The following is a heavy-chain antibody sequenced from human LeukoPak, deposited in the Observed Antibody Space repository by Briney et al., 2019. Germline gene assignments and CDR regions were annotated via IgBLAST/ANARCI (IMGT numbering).Heavy chain of an antibody. V-gene: IGHV3-21*01. Sequence: PGGSLRLSCAASGFTFSSYGMNWVRQAPGKGLEWVSSVSGISAYIYYADSVRGRFTISRDNAKNSLYLQMNSLRAEDTAVYFCARKLTGSFDIWGQGTMVTVSS. CDR2: VSGISAYI. D-gene: IGHD7-27*01. CDR3: ARKLTGSFDI. CDR1: GFTFSSYG. J-gene: IGHJ3*02.